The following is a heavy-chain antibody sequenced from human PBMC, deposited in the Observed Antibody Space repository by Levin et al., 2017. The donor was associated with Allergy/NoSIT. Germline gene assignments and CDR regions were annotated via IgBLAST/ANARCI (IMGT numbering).Heavy chain of an antibody. V-gene: IGHV4-59*01. CDR1: GGSISSDN. CDR3: ARFVWGSYRGFDY. CDR2: IYDTGNT. J-gene: IGHJ4*02. Sequence: SETLSLTCTVSGGSISSDNWSWIRQPPGKELEWIGYIYDTGNTNYNPSLKSRVTLSVDTSKNQFSLKLSSVTPADTAVYYCARFVWGSYRGFDYWGQGTLVTVSS. D-gene: IGHD3-16*02.